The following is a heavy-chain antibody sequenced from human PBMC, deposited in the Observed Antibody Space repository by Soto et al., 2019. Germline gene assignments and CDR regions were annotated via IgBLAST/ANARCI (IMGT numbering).Heavy chain of an antibody. J-gene: IGHJ5*02. CDR1: GYTFTSYG. CDR3: ARYGVPVVPAAISWFEP. CDR2: ISAYNGNT. V-gene: IGHV1-18*01. D-gene: IGHD2-2*02. Sequence: ASVKVSCKASGYTFTSYGISWVRQAPGQGLEWMGWISAYNGNTNYAQKLQGRVTMTTDTSTSTAYMELRSLRSDDTTVYYCARYGVPVVPAAISWFEPWGQGTLGTVAS.